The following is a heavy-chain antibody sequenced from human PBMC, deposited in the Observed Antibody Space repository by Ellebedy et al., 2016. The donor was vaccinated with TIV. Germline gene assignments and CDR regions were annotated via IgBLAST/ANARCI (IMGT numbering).Heavy chain of an antibody. D-gene: IGHD1-26*01. V-gene: IGHV1-46*04. CDR1: GYTFSNYF. CDR3: ARDQGSGSFSPSFDY. CDR2: INPSGGST. Sequence: MPGGSLRLSCAASGYTFSNYFMHWVRQAPGQGLEWMGIINPSGGSTTYAQKLQGRVTMTRDTSTSTVYMELSSLRSEDTAVYYCARDQGSGSFSPSFDYWGQGTLVTVSS. J-gene: IGHJ4*02.